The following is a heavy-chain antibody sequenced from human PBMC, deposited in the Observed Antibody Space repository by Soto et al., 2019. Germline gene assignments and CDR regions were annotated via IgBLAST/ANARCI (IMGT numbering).Heavy chain of an antibody. D-gene: IGHD3-22*01. CDR3: VQTYYYDSSGYYYDY. J-gene: IGHJ4*02. CDR1: GFTFSSYA. Sequence: GGSLRLSCSASGFTFSSYAMHWVRQAPGKGLEYVSAISSNGGSTYYADSVKGRFTISRDNSKNTLYLQMSSLRAEDTAVYYCVQTYYYDSSGYYYDYWGQGTLVTVSS. CDR2: ISSNGGST. V-gene: IGHV3-64D*08.